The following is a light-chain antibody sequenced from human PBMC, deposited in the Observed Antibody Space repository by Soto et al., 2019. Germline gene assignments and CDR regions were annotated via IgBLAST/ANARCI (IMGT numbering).Light chain of an antibody. Sequence: DIEMTQSPSALSASVGDKVTITCRASQPISSYLNWYQHKPGEAPRLLIYFISRLQSGAPSRFSGSGSGKDFTLTSDSPQPEDTATYYCQQTYSRPVTFGQGTRLEIK. CDR2: FIS. CDR1: QPISSY. CDR3: QQTYSRPVT. J-gene: IGKJ5*01. V-gene: IGKV1-39*01.